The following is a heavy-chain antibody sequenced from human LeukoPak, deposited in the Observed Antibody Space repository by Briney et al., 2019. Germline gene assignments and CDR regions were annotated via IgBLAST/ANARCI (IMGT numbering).Heavy chain of an antibody. V-gene: IGHV3-21*01. J-gene: IGHJ4*02. CDR1: GFTFSSYS. Sequence: GGSLGLSCAASGFTFSSYSMNWVRQAPGKGLEWVSSISSSSSYIYYADSVKGRFTISRDNAKNSLYLQMNSLRAEDTAVYYCARDPRIVGATHFDYWGQGTLVTVSS. D-gene: IGHD1-26*01. CDR2: ISSSSSYI. CDR3: ARDPRIVGATHFDY.